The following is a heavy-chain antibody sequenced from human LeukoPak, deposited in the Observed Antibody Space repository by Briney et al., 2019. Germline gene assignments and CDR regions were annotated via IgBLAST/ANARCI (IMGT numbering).Heavy chain of an antibody. J-gene: IGHJ5*02. V-gene: IGHV4-59*01. CDR3: ARDNGSSEWAWFDP. Sequence: PSETLSLTCTVSGGSISSYYWSWIRQPPEKGLEWIGYIYYSGSTNYNPSLKSRVTISVDTSKNQFSLKLSSVTAADTAVYYCARDNGSSEWAWFDPWGQGTLVTVSS. D-gene: IGHD6-13*01. CDR2: IYYSGST. CDR1: GGSISSYY.